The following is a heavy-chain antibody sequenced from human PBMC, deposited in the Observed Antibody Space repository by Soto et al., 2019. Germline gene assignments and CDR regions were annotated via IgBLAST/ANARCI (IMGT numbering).Heavy chain of an antibody. CDR1: GYTFNSGW. Sequence: ESLNLSCDGSGYTFNSGWFSWRLKLPGKGLEWLGSVYPGDSDRRDNPTFQGHVTMSVDKSSNTVYLQWSSLNAFDTAIYYCARGGNQLECWGQGVLVTVSS. CDR3: ARGGNQLEC. V-gene: IGHV5-51*01. J-gene: IGHJ4*02. D-gene: IGHD2-2*01. CDR2: VYPGDSDR.